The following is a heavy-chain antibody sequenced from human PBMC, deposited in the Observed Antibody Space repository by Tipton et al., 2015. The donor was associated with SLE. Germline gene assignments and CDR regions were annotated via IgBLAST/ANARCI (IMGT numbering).Heavy chain of an antibody. J-gene: IGHJ4*02. Sequence: SLRLSCASSGFTLSSQWVNWVRQSPGKGLEWVAIIKQDGSDKKYVDSVKGRFTISRDNTKDSVYLPMNSLRAEDTGLYYCASGAGWLIDYWGQGTLVTVSS. CDR2: IKQDGSDK. CDR1: GFTLSSQW. V-gene: IGHV3-7*01. CDR3: ASGAGWLIDY. D-gene: IGHD6-19*01.